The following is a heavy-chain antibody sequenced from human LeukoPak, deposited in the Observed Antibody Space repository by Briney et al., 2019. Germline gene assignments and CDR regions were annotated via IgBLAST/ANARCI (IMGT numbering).Heavy chain of an antibody. D-gene: IGHD3-10*01. V-gene: IGHV3-74*01. CDR2: INSDGSST. CDR3: ARGARGSGTASDY. CDR1: GFTFSSYW. J-gene: IGHJ4*02. Sequence: GGSLRLSCAASGFTFSSYWMHWVRQAPGKGLVWVSRINSDGSSTNYADSVKGRFTISRDSAKNTLHLQMNSLRAEDTAVYYCARGARGSGTASDYWGQGTLVTVSS.